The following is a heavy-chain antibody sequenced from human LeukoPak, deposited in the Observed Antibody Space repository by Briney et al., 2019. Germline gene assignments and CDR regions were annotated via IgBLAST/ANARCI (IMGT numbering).Heavy chain of an antibody. Sequence: GGSLRLSCAASGFTFSRYSTNWVRQAPGKGLEWVSYISSGSSTIYYADSVKGRFTISRDNAKNSLYLQMNSLRAEDTAVYYCARGSCSGGSCFVTFDYWGQGTLVTVSS. V-gene: IGHV3-48*04. J-gene: IGHJ4*02. CDR3: ARGSCSGGSCFVTFDY. CDR2: ISSGSSTI. D-gene: IGHD2-15*01. CDR1: GFTFSRYS.